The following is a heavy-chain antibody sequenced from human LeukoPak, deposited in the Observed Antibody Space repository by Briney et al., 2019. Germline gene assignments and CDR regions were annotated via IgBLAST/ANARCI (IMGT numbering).Heavy chain of an antibody. J-gene: IGHJ6*03. D-gene: IGHD3-10*01. CDR1: GFTFSSYA. CDR3: AKDSAFYYIDV. CDR2: VSGSGGST. Sequence: GGSLRLSCAASGFTFSSYAMSWVRQAPGKGLEWVSGVSGSGGSTVYTDSVKGRFTISRDNSKNTLYLQMNSLKGDDTAVYYCAKDSAFYYIDVWGKGTTVIISS. V-gene: IGHV3-23*01.